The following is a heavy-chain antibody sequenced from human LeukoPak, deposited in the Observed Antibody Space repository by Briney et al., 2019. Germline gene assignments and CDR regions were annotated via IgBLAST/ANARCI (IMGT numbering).Heavy chain of an antibody. CDR2: TNPNSGGT. CDR3: ARAGGYYYDSSGPHDAFDI. J-gene: IGHJ3*02. D-gene: IGHD3-22*01. Sequence: ASVKVSCKASGYTFTDYYMHWVRQAPGQGLEWMGWTNPNSGGTNYAQKFQGRVTMTRDTSISTAYMELSGLRSDDTAVYYCARAGGYYYDSSGPHDAFDIWGQGTMVTVSS. CDR1: GYTFTDYY. V-gene: IGHV1-2*02.